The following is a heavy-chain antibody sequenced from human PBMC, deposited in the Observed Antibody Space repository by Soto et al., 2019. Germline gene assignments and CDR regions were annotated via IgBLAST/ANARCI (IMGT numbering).Heavy chain of an antibody. V-gene: IGHV3-23*01. J-gene: IGHJ4*02. CDR1: GFTFSTYA. Sequence: QPGGSLRLSCAASGFTFSTYAMSWVRQAPGKGLEWVSAITGSGGTTYYADSVKGRFTISRDNSKNTLYLQMNSLRAEDTAVYYCAKRRQYPSGTYLEDLWGQGTLVTVSS. D-gene: IGHD1-26*01. CDR2: ITGSGGTT. CDR3: AKRRQYPSGTYLEDL.